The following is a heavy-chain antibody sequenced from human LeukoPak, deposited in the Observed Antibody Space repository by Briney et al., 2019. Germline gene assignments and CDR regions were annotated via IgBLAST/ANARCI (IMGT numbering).Heavy chain of an antibody. CDR1: GYSFTSYW. Sequence: GESLKISCKGSGYSFTSYWIGWVRQMPGKGLEWMGIIYPGDSDTRYSPSFQGQVTISADKSISTAYLQWSSLKASDTAMYYCAILGLYSSSWDYYYMDVWGKGTTVTISS. J-gene: IGHJ6*03. V-gene: IGHV5-51*01. D-gene: IGHD6-13*01. CDR2: IYPGDSDT. CDR3: AILGLYSSSWDYYYMDV.